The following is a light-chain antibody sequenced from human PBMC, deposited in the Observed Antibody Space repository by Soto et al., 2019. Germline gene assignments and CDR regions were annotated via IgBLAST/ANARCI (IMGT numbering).Light chain of an antibody. Sequence: DIQMTQSPSTLSASVGDRVTITCRASQSISSWLAWYQQKPGKTPKRLIYKASSLESGVPSRFIGSGSGTEFTLTISSLQPDDFATYYCQQYNSYSPYTFGQGTKLEIK. J-gene: IGKJ2*01. CDR2: KAS. V-gene: IGKV1-5*03. CDR1: QSISSW. CDR3: QQYNSYSPYT.